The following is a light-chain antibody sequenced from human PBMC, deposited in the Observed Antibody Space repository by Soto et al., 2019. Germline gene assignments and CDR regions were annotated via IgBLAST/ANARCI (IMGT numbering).Light chain of an antibody. Sequence: DIQMTHSPSSLSASVGDRVTISCRASESIRSYLNWYQQKPGNAPKLLIYAASTLQSGIPSRFSGSGSGTDFIFTITSLQPEDFATYFCQQSYNSPPTFGQGTKV. CDR1: ESIRSY. CDR3: QQSYNSPPT. V-gene: IGKV1-39*01. CDR2: AAS. J-gene: IGKJ1*01.